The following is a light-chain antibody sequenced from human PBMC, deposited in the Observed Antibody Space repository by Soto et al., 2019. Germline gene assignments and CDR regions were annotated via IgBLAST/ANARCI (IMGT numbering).Light chain of an antibody. V-gene: IGLV1-44*01. CDR3: ASWDDDLNGPI. CDR1: HYNVGVNA. Sequence: QSVLTQPPSASGTPGLRVVISCSGSHYNVGVNAISWYQHLPGTAPRLLLHTDDQRPSGIPDRFSGSHSGTSASLAISRLQSEDEGHYYCASWDDDLNGPIYGGGTKLTVL. CDR2: TDD. J-gene: IGLJ2*01.